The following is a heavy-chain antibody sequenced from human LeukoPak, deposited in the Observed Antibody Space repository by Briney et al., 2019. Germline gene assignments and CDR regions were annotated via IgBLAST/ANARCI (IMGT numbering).Heavy chain of an antibody. CDR2: IYNSGST. D-gene: IGHD1-1*01. J-gene: IGHJ4*02. Sequence: PSETLSLTCTVSGGSMSRYFWSWIRQPPGKGLQWIGYIYNSGSTDYNPSLKSRVTISVDTSKNQFSLKLTSVTAADTAVYYCARHDDSYNCFDYWGQGTLVTVSS. CDR1: GGSMSRYF. CDR3: ARHDDSYNCFDY. V-gene: IGHV4-59*08.